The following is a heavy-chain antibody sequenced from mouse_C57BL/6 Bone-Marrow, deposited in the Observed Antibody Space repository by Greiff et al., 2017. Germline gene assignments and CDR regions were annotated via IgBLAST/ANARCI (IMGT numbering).Heavy chain of an antibody. D-gene: IGHD1-1*01. V-gene: IGHV1-82*01. CDR3: ARSDYYGSSSWFAY. Sequence: VQLQQSGPELVKPGASVKISCKASGYAFSSSWMNWVKQRPGKGLEWIGRIYPGDGDTNYNGKFKGKATLTADKSSSTAYMQLSSLTSEDSAVYFWARSDYYGSSSWFAYWGQGTLVTVSA. CDR2: IYPGDGDT. CDR1: GYAFSSSW. J-gene: IGHJ3*01.